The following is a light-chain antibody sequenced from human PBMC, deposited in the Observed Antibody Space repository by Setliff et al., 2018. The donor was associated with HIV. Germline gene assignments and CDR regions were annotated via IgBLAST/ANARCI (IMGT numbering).Light chain of an antibody. CDR1: SSDVGGYNY. CDR3: SSYTSNNSGV. V-gene: IGLV2-14*03. CDR2: DVT. Sequence: QSVLTQPASVSGSPGQSITFSCTGTSSDVGGYNYVSWYQQHPGKAPKLMIYDVTNRPSGVSNRFSGSNSGNTASLTISGLQAEDEADYYCSSYTSNNSGVFGTGTKVTVL. J-gene: IGLJ1*01.